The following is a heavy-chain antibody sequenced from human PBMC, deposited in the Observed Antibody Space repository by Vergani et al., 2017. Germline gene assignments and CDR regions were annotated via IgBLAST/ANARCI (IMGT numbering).Heavy chain of an antibody. Sequence: EVQLAESGGGAAQAGRSLRLSCVGSGFIFREHGMHWVRQAPGKGLEWVSGLSWNSGSKAYADSVKGRFTISRDNAKNSLYLQMNSLRAEDTAVYYCARKHISNYYDSSGYYYMGYYYGMDVWGQGTTVTVSS. CDR1: GFIFREHG. J-gene: IGHJ6*02. D-gene: IGHD3-22*01. V-gene: IGHV3-9*01. CDR3: ARKHISNYYDSSGYYYMGYYYGMDV. CDR2: LSWNSGSK.